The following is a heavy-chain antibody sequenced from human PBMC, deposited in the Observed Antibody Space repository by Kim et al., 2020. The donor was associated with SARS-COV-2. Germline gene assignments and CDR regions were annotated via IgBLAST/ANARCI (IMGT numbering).Heavy chain of an antibody. D-gene: IGHD6-13*01. Sequence: GGSLRLSCAASGFTFSSYSMNWVRQAPGKGLEWVSSISSSSSYIYYADSVKGRFTISRDNAKNSLYLQMNSLRAEDTAVYYCARDIWPFRAAAGTLFHYWGQGTLVTVSS. V-gene: IGHV3-21*01. J-gene: IGHJ4*02. CDR3: ARDIWPFRAAAGTLFHY. CDR1: GFTFSSYS. CDR2: ISSSSSYI.